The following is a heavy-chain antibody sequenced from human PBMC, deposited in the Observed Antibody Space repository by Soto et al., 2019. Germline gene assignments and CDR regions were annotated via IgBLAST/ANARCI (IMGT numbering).Heavy chain of an antibody. CDR3: ARHRHPRGTVGATSPLDP. Sequence: GGSLRLSCAISGFSVSCNYLSWVRQAPGKGLEWVSVHYSGGSTYYADSVQGRFTISRDKSNNTLYLQMRRVRAEDTAVYFCARHRHPRGTVGATSPLDPWGQGTRVTVSS. J-gene: IGHJ5*02. D-gene: IGHD1-26*01. CDR1: GFSVSCNY. CDR2: HYSGGST. V-gene: IGHV3-53*01.